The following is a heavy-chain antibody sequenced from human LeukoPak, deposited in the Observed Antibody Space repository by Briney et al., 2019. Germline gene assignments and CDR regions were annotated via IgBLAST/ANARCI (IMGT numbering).Heavy chain of an antibody. V-gene: IGHV4-38-2*01. CDR3: ARGFPGDNFDY. CDR2: MYHSGST. Sequence: GSLRLSCAASGFTFSSYGMHWVRQAPGKGLEWIGTMYHSGSTNYNPSLKSRVTISVDTSKNQFSLKLSSVTAADTAVYFCARGFPGDNFDYWGQGTLVTVSS. D-gene: IGHD7-27*01. J-gene: IGHJ4*02. CDR1: GFTFSSYG.